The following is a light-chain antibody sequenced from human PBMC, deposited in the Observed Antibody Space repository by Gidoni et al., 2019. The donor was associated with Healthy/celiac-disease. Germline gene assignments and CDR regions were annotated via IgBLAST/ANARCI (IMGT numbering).Light chain of an antibody. Sequence: DIQMTQSPSSLSASVGDRVTITCRASQSISSYLNWYQQKPGKAPKLLIYAASSLQSGVPSRFSGSGSGTDFTLTISSLQPEDFATYYCQQSYSTPLMYTFXQXTKLEIK. CDR1: QSISSY. CDR2: AAS. CDR3: QQSYSTPLMYT. V-gene: IGKV1-39*01. J-gene: IGKJ2*01.